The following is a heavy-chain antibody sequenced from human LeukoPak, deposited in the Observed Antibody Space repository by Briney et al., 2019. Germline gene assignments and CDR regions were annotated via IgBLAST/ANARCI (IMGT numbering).Heavy chain of an antibody. Sequence: GGSLRLSCAASGFTFSSYAMSWVRQAPGKGLEWVSAISGSGGSTYYADSVKGRFTISRDNSKNTLYLQMNSLRAEDTAVYYCASQELVGNWFDPWGQGTLVTVSS. CDR3: ASQELVGNWFDP. CDR1: GFTFSSYA. J-gene: IGHJ5*02. V-gene: IGHV3-23*01. CDR2: ISGSGGST. D-gene: IGHD6-13*01.